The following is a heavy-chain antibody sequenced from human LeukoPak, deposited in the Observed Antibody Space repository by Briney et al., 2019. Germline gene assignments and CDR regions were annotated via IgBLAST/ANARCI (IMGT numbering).Heavy chain of an antibody. J-gene: IGHJ5*02. D-gene: IGHD2-15*01. CDR2: INHSGST. V-gene: IGHV4-34*01. Sequence: SETLSLTCAVYGGSFSGYYWSWIRQPPGKGLEWIGEINHSGSTNYNPSLKSRVTISVDTSKNQFSLKLSSVTVADTAVYYCARDPTHISPGWFDPWGQGTLVTVSS. CDR3: ARDPTHISPGWFDP. CDR1: GGSFSGYY.